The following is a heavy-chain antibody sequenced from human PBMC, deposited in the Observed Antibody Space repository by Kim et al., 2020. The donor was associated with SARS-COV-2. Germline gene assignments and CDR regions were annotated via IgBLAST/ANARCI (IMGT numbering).Heavy chain of an antibody. V-gene: IGHV4-30-2*01. Sequence: SETLSLTCAVSGGSISSGGYSWSWIRQPPGKGLEWIGYIYHSGSTYYNPSLKSRVTISVDRSKNQFSLKLSSVTAADTAVYYCARVVPADPSVPGWFDP. CDR3: ARVVPADPSVPGWFDP. CDR1: GGSISSGGYS. J-gene: IGHJ5*02. CDR2: IYHSGST. D-gene: IGHD2-2*01.